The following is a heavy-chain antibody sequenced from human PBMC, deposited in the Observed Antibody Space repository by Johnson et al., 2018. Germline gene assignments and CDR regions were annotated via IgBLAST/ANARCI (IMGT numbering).Heavy chain of an antibody. V-gene: IGHV3-74*02. J-gene: IGHJ6*04. Sequence: EVQLLETGGGVVEPGRSLRVSCAASGFSFSNSGMHWVRQAPGKGLVWVSRITSDGSTTTYADSVKGRFTVSGDNAKNTLYLQMNSLRAEDTAGYYCARAAKYSYGLVWGKGTTVTVSS. D-gene: IGHD5-18*01. CDR1: GFSFSNSG. CDR2: ITSDGSTT. CDR3: ARAAKYSYGLV.